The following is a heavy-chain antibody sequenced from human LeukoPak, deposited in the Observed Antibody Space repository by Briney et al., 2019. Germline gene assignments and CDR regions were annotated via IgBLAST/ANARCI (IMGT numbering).Heavy chain of an antibody. J-gene: IGHJ4*02. CDR1: GYSFASSW. D-gene: IGHD4-17*01. CDR2: IFPDDSNT. Sequence: GESLKISCTASGYSFASSWIAWVRQMPGKGLEWMGIIFPDDSNTGYNPSFQGQVTISADKSISTAYLQWSSLKASDTAMYYCARVGGEDYVDFFGYWGQGTLVTVSS. V-gene: IGHV5-51*01. CDR3: ARVGGEDYVDFFGY.